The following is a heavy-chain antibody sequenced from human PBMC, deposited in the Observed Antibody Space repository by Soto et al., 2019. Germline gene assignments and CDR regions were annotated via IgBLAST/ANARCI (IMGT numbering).Heavy chain of an antibody. CDR1: RGTFNNYA. V-gene: IGHV1-69*12. CDR2: TIPMFGTT. J-gene: IGHJ6*02. CDR3: TRCGIRYHSIGYHLGIDGMDV. Sequence: QVQLVQSGAEVKKPESSVRVSCKASRGTFNNYAITWVRQAPGQGLEWMGGTIPMFGTTNYAEKFQGRVTISADESTNTAYMELSSLRSEDTAVSYCTRCGIRYHSIGYHLGIDGMDVWGQGTTVIVSS. D-gene: IGHD5-18*01.